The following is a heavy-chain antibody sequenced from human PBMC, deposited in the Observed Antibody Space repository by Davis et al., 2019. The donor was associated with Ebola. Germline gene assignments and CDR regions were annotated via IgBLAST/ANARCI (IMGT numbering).Heavy chain of an antibody. CDR2: IRYDGSNK. J-gene: IGHJ5*02. V-gene: IGHV3-30*02. D-gene: IGHD6-6*01. CDR3: ARGFIAARRGSWFDP. Sequence: GESLKISCAASGFTFSSYGMHWVRQAPGKGLEWVAFIRYDGSNKYYADSVKGRFTISRDNSKNSLYLQMNSLRAEDTAVYYCARGFIAARRGSWFDPWGQGTLVTVSS. CDR1: GFTFSSYG.